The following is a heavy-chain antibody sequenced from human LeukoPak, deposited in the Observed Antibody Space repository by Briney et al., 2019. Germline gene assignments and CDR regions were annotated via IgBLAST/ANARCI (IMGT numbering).Heavy chain of an antibody. V-gene: IGHV3-23*01. J-gene: IGHJ5*02. CDR1: GFTFSSYA. Sequence: PGGSLRLSWAASGFTFSSYAMSWVREARGKGLEGVSAISGSGGSTYYADSVKGLFTISRDNSKNTLYLQMNSLRAEDTAVYYCAKWRVRLLWFGESPYNWFDPWGQGTLVTVSS. D-gene: IGHD3-10*01. CDR2: ISGSGGST. CDR3: AKWRVRLLWFGESPYNWFDP.